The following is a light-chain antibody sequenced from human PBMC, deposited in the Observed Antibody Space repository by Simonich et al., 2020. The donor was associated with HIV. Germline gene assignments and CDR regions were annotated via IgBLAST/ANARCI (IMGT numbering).Light chain of an antibody. CDR3: QQYNNWPSPFT. CDR1: QSVSSN. Sequence: EIVMTQSPATLSLSPGERATLSCRTSQSVSSNLALYQQKPGQAPRLLIYGASSRATGIPARFSGSGFGTEFTLTISSMQSEDFAVYYCQQYNNWPSPFTFGPGTKVDIK. V-gene: IGKV3-15*01. J-gene: IGKJ3*01. CDR2: GAS.